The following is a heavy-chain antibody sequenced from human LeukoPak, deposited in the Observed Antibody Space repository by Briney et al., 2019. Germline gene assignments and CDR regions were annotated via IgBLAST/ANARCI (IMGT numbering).Heavy chain of an antibody. CDR2: SYYSGRT. D-gene: IGHD3-22*01. CDR1: GGSISSSSYY. Sequence: SETLSLTCTVSGGSISSSSYYWGWIRQPPGRGLEWIGSSYYSGRTYYNPSLKSRVTISVDTSKNQFSLKLSSVTAADTAVYYCARVKDDSSGYYRDYWGQGTLVTVSS. J-gene: IGHJ4*02. V-gene: IGHV4-39*07. CDR3: ARVKDDSSGYYRDY.